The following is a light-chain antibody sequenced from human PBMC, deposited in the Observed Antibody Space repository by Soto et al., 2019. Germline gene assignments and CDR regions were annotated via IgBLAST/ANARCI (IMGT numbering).Light chain of an antibody. CDR2: AVN. CDR3: SSYAGSSNV. V-gene: IGLV2-8*01. CDR1: SSDVGGYNY. Sequence: QSVLAQPASVSGSPGQSITISCTGTSSDVGGYNYVSWYQQHPGKAPKLMIYAVNKRPSGVPDRFSGSKSGNTASLTVSGLQAEDEADYYCSSYAGSSNVFGTGTKVTVL. J-gene: IGLJ1*01.